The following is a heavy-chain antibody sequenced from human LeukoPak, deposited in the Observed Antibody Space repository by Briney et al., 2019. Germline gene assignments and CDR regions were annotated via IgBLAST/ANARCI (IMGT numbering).Heavy chain of an antibody. D-gene: IGHD2-2*01. CDR1: GVTCSSYE. V-gene: IGHV3-48*03. J-gene: IGHJ6*02. CDR2: ISSSGSTI. Sequence: SLRLSCATSGVTCSSYEMNWVRQAPRKRLEWVSYISSSGSTIYYADSVKGRFTISRDNAKNSLYLQMNSLRAEDTAVYYCARELVLGYCSSTSCSRYGMDVWGQGTTVTVSS. CDR3: ARELVLGYCSSTSCSRYGMDV.